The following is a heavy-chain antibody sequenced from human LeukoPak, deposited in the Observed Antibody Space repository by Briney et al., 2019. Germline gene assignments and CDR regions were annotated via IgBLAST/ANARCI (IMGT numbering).Heavy chain of an antibody. J-gene: IGHJ4*02. CDR3: ARRMFPIAAAGTVADY. CDR2: IYYSGST. CDR1: GFTFSSYW. Sequence: GSLRLSCAASGFTFSSYWMSWVRQAPGKGLEWIGSIYYSGSTYYNPSLKSRVTISVDTSKNQFPLKLSSVTAADTAVYYCARRMFPIAAAGTVADYWGQGTLVTVSS. V-gene: IGHV4-39*01. D-gene: IGHD6-13*01.